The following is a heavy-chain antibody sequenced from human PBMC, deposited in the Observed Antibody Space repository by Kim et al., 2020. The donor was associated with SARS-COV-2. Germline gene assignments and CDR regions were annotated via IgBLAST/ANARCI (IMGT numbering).Heavy chain of an antibody. J-gene: IGHJ6*02. Sequence: GGSLRLSCAASGFTFSSYGMHWVRQAPGKGLEWVAVISYDGSNKYYADSVKGRFTISRDNSKNTLYLQMNSLRAEDTAVYYCAKALSGYGRYYYGMDVWGQGTTVTVSS. CDR3: AKALSGYGRYYYGMDV. D-gene: IGHD5-12*01. CDR2: ISYDGSNK. V-gene: IGHV3-30*18. CDR1: GFTFSSYG.